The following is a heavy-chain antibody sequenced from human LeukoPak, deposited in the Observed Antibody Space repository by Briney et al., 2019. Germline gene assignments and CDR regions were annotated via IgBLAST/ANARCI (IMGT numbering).Heavy chain of an antibody. CDR3: ASLYYYGSGPTRGC. V-gene: IGHV4-4*02. Sequence: SETLSLTCGVSGGSISNTNWWSWVRQPPGQGLEWIGEISLTGLTHYNPSLESRVTVSLDTSKNQVSLKLSSVTAADTAVYYCASLYYYGSGPTRGCWGQGTLVTVSS. CDR2: ISLTGLT. CDR1: GGSISNTNW. J-gene: IGHJ4*02. D-gene: IGHD3-10*01.